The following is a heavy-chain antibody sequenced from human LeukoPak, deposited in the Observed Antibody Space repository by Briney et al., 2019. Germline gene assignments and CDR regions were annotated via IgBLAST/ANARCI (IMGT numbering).Heavy chain of an antibody. V-gene: IGHV4-59*08. CDR1: GVSIKSYY. CDR3: ARHEGGRDGYYSANWFDP. Sequence: SETLSLTCAVFGVSIKSYYWSWIRQPPGKGLEWIGYIYYSGSTNYNPSLKSRVTISVDTSKNQFSLKLSSVTAADTAVYYCARHEGGRDGYYSANWFDPWGQGTLVTVSS. D-gene: IGHD3-22*01. J-gene: IGHJ5*02. CDR2: IYYSGST.